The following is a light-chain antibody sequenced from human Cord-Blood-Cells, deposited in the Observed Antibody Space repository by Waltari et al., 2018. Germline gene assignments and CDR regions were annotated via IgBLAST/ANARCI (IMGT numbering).Light chain of an antibody. J-gene: IGLJ1*01. CDR3: QSYDSSLSGYV. V-gene: IGLV1-40*01. CDR1: SPNIGAGYD. Sequence: QSVLTQPPSVSGAPRQRVTISCTGSSPNIGAGYDVHWYQQLPGTAPNLLIYGNCNRPSGVPDRFSGSKSGTSASLAITGLQAEDEADYYCQSYDSSLSGYVFGTGTKVTVL. CDR2: GNC.